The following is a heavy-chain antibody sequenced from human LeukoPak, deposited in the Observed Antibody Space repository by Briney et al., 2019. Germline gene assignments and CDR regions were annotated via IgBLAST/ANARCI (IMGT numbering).Heavy chain of an antibody. Sequence: SVKVSCKASGGTFSSYAISWVRQAPGQGLEWMGGIIPIFGTANYAQKLQGRVTMTTDTSTSTAYMELRSLRSDDTAVYYCARAITMVRGEAFDIWGQGTMVTVSS. CDR1: GGTFSSYA. J-gene: IGHJ3*02. CDR2: IIPIFGTA. V-gene: IGHV1-69*05. D-gene: IGHD3-10*01. CDR3: ARAITMVRGEAFDI.